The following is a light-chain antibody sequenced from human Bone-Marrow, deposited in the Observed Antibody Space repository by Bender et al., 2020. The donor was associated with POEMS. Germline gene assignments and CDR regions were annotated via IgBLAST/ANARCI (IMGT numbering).Light chain of an antibody. Sequence: QSALTQPRSVSGSPGQSVTISCTGTSSDVGGYNYVSWYQQYPGKAPKLMIYDVTKRPLGAPDRFSGYKSGNTASLTISALQAEDEGDYYCCSYAGRYTRVVDEGTKLTV. CDR3: CSYAGRYTRV. J-gene: IGLJ3*02. CDR1: SSDVGGYNY. V-gene: IGLV2-11*01. CDR2: DVT.